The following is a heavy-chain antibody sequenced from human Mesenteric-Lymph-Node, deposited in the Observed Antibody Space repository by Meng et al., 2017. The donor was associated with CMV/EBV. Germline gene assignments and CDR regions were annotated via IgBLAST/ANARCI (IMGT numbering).Heavy chain of an antibody. Sequence: SQTLSLTGAISGDSVSSNSATWNWIRQSPSRGLEWLGRTYYRSKWYNDYVVSVKSRITINIDTSTNQFSLQLSSVTAADTALYYCARVDPQAAAVYYWYFDLWGRGTLVTVSS. J-gene: IGHJ2*01. V-gene: IGHV6-1*01. D-gene: IGHD6-25*01. CDR2: TYYRSKWYN. CDR1: GDSVSSNSAT. CDR3: ARVDPQAAAVYYWYFDL.